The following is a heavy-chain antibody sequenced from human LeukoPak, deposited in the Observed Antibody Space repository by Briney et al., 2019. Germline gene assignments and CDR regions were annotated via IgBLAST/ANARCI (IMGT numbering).Heavy chain of an antibody. J-gene: IGHJ4*02. CDR1: GYRFTSYW. D-gene: IGHD6-19*01. CDR3: ARHPIGWYLELDY. CDR2: IYPGDSDP. V-gene: IGHV5-51*01. Sequence: GESLKISCKGSGYRFTSYWIGRVRQMPGKGPEWMRIIYPGDSDPRHRPSFQGQVPISVDQSIRPAFLQSSSPEAPDPGFFYLARHPIGWYLELDYWGQGTLVTVSS.